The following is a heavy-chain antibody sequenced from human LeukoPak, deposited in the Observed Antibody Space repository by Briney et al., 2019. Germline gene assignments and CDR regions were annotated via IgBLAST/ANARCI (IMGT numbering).Heavy chain of an antibody. CDR1: GFTFSSFW. D-gene: IGHD3-16*01. V-gene: IGHV3-74*01. CDR3: ARRRERGASDAFAF. CDR2: INSDGGST. Sequence: GGSLRLSCAASGFTFSSFWMYWVRQAPGKGLVWVSRINSDGGSTTYADSVKGRFTISRDNAKNTVYLQMNSLRAEDTAVNYCARRRERGASDAFAFWGQGTMVTVSS. J-gene: IGHJ3*01.